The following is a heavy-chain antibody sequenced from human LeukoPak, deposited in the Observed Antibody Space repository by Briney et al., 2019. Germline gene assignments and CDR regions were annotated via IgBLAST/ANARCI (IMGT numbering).Heavy chain of an antibody. CDR1: GFTFSSYR. Sequence: GGSLRLSCAASGFTFSSYRMNWVRQAPGKGLEWVSFISSSSGTIYYADSVKGRFTISRDNAKNSLYLQMNSLRAEDTAVYYCARDEYSGSFDYWGQGTLVTVSS. V-gene: IGHV3-48*01. D-gene: IGHD5-12*01. CDR3: ARDEYSGSFDY. J-gene: IGHJ4*02. CDR2: ISSSSGTI.